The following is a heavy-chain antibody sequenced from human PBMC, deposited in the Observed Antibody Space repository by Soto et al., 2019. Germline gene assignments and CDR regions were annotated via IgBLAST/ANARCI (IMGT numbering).Heavy chain of an antibody. Sequence: PSETLSLTCTVSGGSISTGGYYWSWIRQHPGKGLEWIGYIYNSATTYYNPSLKSRVTISVDTSKNQFSLKLSSVTVADTAVYYCARDSLVVVAATHYYYYGMDVWGQGTTVTVSS. J-gene: IGHJ6*02. CDR2: IYNSATT. D-gene: IGHD2-15*01. CDR1: GGSISTGGYY. CDR3: ARDSLVVVAATHYYYYGMDV. V-gene: IGHV4-31*03.